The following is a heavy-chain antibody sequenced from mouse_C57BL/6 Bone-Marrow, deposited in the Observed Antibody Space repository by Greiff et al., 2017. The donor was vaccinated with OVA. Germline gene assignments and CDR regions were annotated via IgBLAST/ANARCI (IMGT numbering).Heavy chain of an antibody. CDR2: IYPGDGDT. Sequence: QVQLQQSGPELVKPGASVKISCKASGYAFSSSWMHWVKQRPGQGLEWIGRIYPGDGDTNYNGKFKGKATLTADKSSSTAYLQLSSLTSEDSAVCFCARGAAFAYWGQGTLVTVSA. V-gene: IGHV1-82*01. CDR3: ARGAAFAY. J-gene: IGHJ3*01. D-gene: IGHD1-2*01. CDR1: GYAFSSSW.